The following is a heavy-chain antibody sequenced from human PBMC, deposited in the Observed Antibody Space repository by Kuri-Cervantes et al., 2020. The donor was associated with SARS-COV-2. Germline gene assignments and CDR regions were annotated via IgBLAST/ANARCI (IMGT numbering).Heavy chain of an antibody. CDR3: ASSYDFWSGSWAFDI. D-gene: IGHD3-3*01. J-gene: IGHJ3*02. Sequence: SQTLSLTCAVYGGSFSGYYWSWIRQPPGKGLEWIGEINHSGSTNYNPPLKSRVTISVDTSKNQFSLKLSSVTAADTAVYYCASSYDFWSGSWAFDIWGQGTMVTVSS. CDR1: GGSFSGYY. CDR2: INHSGST. V-gene: IGHV4-34*01.